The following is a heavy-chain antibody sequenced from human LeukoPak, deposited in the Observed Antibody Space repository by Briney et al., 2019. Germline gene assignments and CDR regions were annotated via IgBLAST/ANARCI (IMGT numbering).Heavy chain of an antibody. CDR3: AKHPYGSGSPGPNYYFDY. Sequence: PGASLRLSCAASGFTFSSYAMSWVRQAPGKGLEWVSAISGSGGSTYYADSVKGRFTISRDNSKSTLYLQMNSLRAEDTAVYYCAKHPYGSGSPGPNYYFDYWGQGTLVTVSS. V-gene: IGHV3-23*01. CDR2: ISGSGGST. CDR1: GFTFSSYA. D-gene: IGHD3-10*01. J-gene: IGHJ4*02.